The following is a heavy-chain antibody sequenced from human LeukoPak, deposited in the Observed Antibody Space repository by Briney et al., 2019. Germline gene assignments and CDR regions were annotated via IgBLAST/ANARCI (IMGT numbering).Heavy chain of an antibody. Sequence: GRSLRLSCVASGFTFSSYAMHWVRQAPGKGLEWVAVISYDGSNKYYADSVKGRFTISRDNSKNTLYLQMNSLRAEDTAVYYCARDYGDPEDYYGMDVWGQGTTVTVSS. CDR1: GFTFSSYA. CDR3: ARDYGDPEDYYGMDV. V-gene: IGHV3-30-3*01. D-gene: IGHD4-17*01. CDR2: ISYDGSNK. J-gene: IGHJ6*02.